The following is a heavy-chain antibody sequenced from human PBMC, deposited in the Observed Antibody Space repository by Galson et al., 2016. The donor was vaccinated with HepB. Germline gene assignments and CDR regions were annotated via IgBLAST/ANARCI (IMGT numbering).Heavy chain of an antibody. CDR2: ISSSSRYI. CDR1: GFTFSGYS. CDR3: ARLWFLGWYVIDY. V-gene: IGHV3-21*01. J-gene: IGHJ4*02. D-gene: IGHD3/OR15-3a*01. Sequence: SLRLSCAASGFTFSGYSMNWVRQAPGKGLEWVSSISSSSRYIYYADSVKGRFAISRDNAKNSLYLQMNSLRAEDTAVYYCARLWFLGWYVIDYWGQGTLVTVSS.